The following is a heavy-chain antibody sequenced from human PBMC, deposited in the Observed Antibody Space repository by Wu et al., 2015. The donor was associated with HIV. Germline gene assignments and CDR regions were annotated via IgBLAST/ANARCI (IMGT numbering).Heavy chain of an antibody. J-gene: IGHJ4*02. Sequence: QVQLVQSGAEVKKPGSSVKVSCKASGGTFSSYAISWVRQAPGQGLEWMGGIIPIFGTANYAQKFQGRVTITADESTSTAYMELSSLRSEDTAVYYCARVGGYCSSTSCSNFDYWGQGTLVTVSS. D-gene: IGHD2-2*01. CDR1: GGTFSSYA. CDR2: IIPIFGTA. CDR3: ARVGGYCSSTSCSNFDY. V-gene: IGHV1-69*12.